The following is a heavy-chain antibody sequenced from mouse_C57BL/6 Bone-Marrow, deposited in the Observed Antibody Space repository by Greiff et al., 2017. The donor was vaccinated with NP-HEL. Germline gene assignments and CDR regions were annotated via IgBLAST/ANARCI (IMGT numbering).Heavy chain of an antibody. V-gene: IGHV5-6*01. Sequence: EVMLVESGGDLVKPGGSLKLSCAASGFTFSSYGMSWVRQTPDKRLEWVATISSGGSYTYYPASVKGRFTISRDNAKNTLYLQMSSLKSEDTAMYYCARHRGLLYDYWGQGTTLTVSS. J-gene: IGHJ2*01. CDR3: ARHRGLLYDY. D-gene: IGHD2-12*01. CDR1: GFTFSSYG. CDR2: ISSGGSYT.